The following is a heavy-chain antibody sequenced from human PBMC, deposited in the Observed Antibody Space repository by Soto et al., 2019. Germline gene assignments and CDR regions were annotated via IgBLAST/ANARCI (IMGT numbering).Heavy chain of an antibody. J-gene: IGHJ6*02. CDR2: ISYDGMNE. CDR1: GFTFSIYG. CDR3: ATLAAARRGLDV. V-gene: IGHV3-30*03. Sequence: GGSLRLSCAASGFTFSIYGIHWVRQAPGRGLEWVALISYDGMNEYYGDSVKGRFTISRDNSKNTLYLQMDSLRTEDTAVYYCATLAAARRGLDVWGQGTAVTAP. D-gene: IGHD6-13*01.